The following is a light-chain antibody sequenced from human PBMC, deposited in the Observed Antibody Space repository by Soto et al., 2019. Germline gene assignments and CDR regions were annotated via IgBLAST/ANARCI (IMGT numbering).Light chain of an antibody. V-gene: IGLV2-11*01. Sequence: QSALTQPRSVSGSPGQSVTISCTGTSSDVGGYNYVSWYQQHPGKAPKLMIYDVSKRPSGVPDRFSGSKSGNTASLTISGLQAEDEADYYCCSYAVSYPFPRVVFGGGTKLTVL. CDR3: CSYAVSYPFPRVV. CDR2: DVS. J-gene: IGLJ2*01. CDR1: SSDVGGYNY.